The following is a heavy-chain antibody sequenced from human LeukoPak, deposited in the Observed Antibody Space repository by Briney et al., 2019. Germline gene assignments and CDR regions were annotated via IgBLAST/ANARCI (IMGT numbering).Heavy chain of an antibody. V-gene: IGHV3-30-3*01. CDR3: RSRYCSSTSCDDAFDI. Sequence: GGSLRLSCAASGFTLSSYAMHWVRQAPGKGLEWVAVISYDGSNKYYADSVKGRFTISRDNSKNTLYLQMNSLRAEDTAVYYCRSRYCSSTSCDDAFDIWGQGAMVTVSS. D-gene: IGHD2-2*01. CDR2: ISYDGSNK. J-gene: IGHJ3*02. CDR1: GFTLSSYA.